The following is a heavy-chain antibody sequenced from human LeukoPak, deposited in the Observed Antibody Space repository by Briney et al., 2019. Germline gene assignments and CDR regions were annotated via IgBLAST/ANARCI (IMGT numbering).Heavy chain of an antibody. Sequence: GGSLRLSCAASGFTFSSYEINWVRQAPGKGLEWVSYISSSGNTIYYADSVKGRFTISRDNAKNSLYPQMNSLRAEDTAVYYCARDTSSRIYYYYYGMDVWGQGTTVTVSS. V-gene: IGHV3-48*03. CDR2: ISSSGNTI. D-gene: IGHD2-2*01. CDR1: GFTFSSYE. CDR3: ARDTSSRIYYYYYGMDV. J-gene: IGHJ6*02.